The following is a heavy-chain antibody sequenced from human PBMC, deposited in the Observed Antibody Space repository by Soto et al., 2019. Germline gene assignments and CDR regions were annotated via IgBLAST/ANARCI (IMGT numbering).Heavy chain of an antibody. CDR1: GFTFDDYA. V-gene: IGHV3-9*01. Sequence: EVQLVESGGGLVQPGRSLRLSCAASGFTFDDYAMHWVRQAPGKGLEWVLGISWNSGSIGYADSVKGRFTISRDNAKNSLYLQMNSLRAEDTALYYCAKDIVAARPPHYFDYWGQGTLVTVSS. CDR3: AKDIVAARPPHYFDY. CDR2: ISWNSGSI. J-gene: IGHJ4*02. D-gene: IGHD6-6*01.